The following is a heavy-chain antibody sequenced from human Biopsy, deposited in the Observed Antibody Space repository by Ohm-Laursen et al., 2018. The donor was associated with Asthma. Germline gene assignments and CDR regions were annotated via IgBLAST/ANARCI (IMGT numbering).Heavy chain of an antibody. Sequence: SETLSLTCAVSGGSISSGGYYWSWIRQHPGKGLEWIGCIYYSGSTYYNPSLKSRVTISVDTSKNQFSLKLSSVTAADTAVYYCARDGSSVAGTPYGMDVWGQGTTVTVSS. J-gene: IGHJ6*02. CDR2: IYYSGST. D-gene: IGHD6-19*01. CDR1: GGSISSGGYY. V-gene: IGHV4-31*11. CDR3: ARDGSSVAGTPYGMDV.